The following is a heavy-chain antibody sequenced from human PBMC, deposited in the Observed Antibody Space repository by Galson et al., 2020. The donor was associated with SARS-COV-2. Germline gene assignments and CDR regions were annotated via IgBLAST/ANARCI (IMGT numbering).Heavy chain of an antibody. CDR1: GFTFSSYS. CDR3: ARDIYGGNRRFDY. D-gene: IGHD4-17*01. J-gene: IGHJ4*02. V-gene: IGHV3-21*01. CDR2: ISSSSSYI. Sequence: NSGGSLRLSCAASGFTFSSYSMNWVRQAPGKGLEWVSSISSSSSYIYYADSVKGRFTISRDNAKNSLYLQMNSLRAEDTAVYYCARDIYGGNRRFDYWGQGTLVTVSS.